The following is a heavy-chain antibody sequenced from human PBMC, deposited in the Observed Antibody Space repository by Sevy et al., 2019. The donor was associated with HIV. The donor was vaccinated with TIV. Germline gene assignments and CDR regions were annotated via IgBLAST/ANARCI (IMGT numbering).Heavy chain of an antibody. D-gene: IGHD3-10*01. V-gene: IGHV2-5*02. CDR3: AHRRSGSSYFDY. CDR1: GFSLSSTGVG. J-gene: IGHJ4*02. Sequence: SGPTLVNPTRTLTLTCSFSGFSLSSTGVGVGWIRQPPGKALEWLALIYWDDDNRYSPSLRSRLIITKDTSKNQVVLTMSNVDPVDTATYYCAHRRSGSSYFDYWGQGTLVTVSS. CDR2: IYWDDDN.